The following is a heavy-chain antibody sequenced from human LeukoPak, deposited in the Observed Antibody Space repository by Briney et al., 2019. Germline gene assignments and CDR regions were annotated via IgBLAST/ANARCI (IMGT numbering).Heavy chain of an antibody. D-gene: IGHD1-1*01. Sequence: GGPLRLSCAASGFTFSSYGTHWVRQAPGKGLELVAVIWYDGSKKYYTDSVKGRFTISRDNSKNTLYLQMNSLRAEDTAVYYCAKDVAANWKEGLDYWGQGTLVTVSS. CDR1: GFTFSSYG. J-gene: IGHJ4*02. CDR3: AKDVAANWKEGLDY. CDR2: IWYDGSKK. V-gene: IGHV3-33*06.